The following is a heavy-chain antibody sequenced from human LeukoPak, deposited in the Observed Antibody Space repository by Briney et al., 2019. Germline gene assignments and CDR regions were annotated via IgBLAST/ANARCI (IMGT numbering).Heavy chain of an antibody. Sequence: GGSLRLSCAASGFTFSSYTMNWVRQAPGKGLEWVSSISSSSSYIYYADSVKGRFTISRDNAKNSLYLQMNSLRDEDTAVYYCARDHRSSSWRDYYYMDVWGKGTTVTVSS. CDR3: ARDHRSSSWRDYYYMDV. CDR1: GFTFSSYT. CDR2: ISSSSSYI. V-gene: IGHV3-21*01. D-gene: IGHD6-13*01. J-gene: IGHJ6*03.